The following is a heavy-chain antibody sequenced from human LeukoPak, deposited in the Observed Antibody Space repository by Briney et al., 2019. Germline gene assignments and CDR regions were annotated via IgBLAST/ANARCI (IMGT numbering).Heavy chain of an antibody. V-gene: IGHV4-30-2*01. D-gene: IGHD2-15*01. CDR3: ANADRYCSGGSCPVPDAFDF. Sequence: SETLSLTCTVSGGSISSNDYYWSWIRQPPGKGLEWIGYIYHSGSTYYNPSLKSRVTISVDRSKNQFSLKLSSVTAADTAVYYCANADRYCSGGSCPVPDAFDFWGQGTTVTVSS. CDR1: GGSISSNDYY. CDR2: IYHSGST. J-gene: IGHJ3*01.